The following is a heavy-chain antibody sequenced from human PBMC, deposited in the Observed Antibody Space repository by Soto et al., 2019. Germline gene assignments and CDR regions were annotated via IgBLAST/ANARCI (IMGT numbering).Heavy chain of an antibody. D-gene: IGHD3-10*01. CDR3: SRFLELPRYGMEV. CDR1: GYSFTSYW. J-gene: IGHJ6*02. CDR2: IYPGDSDT. V-gene: IGHV5-51*01. Sequence: PGESLKISCKGSGYSFTSYWIGWVRQMPGKVLEWMGIIYPGDSDTRYSPSFQGQVTISADKSISTAYLQWSSLKASDTAMYYCSRFLELPRYGMEVWGQGTTVTVSS.